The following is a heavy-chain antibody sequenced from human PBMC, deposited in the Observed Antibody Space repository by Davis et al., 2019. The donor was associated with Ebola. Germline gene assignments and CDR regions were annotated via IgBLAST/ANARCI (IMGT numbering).Heavy chain of an antibody. Sequence: PSETLSLTCTLSGGSISSYYWSWIRPPAGKGLEWIGRIYTSGSTNYNPSLKSRVTISVDTSKNQFSLKLSSVTAADTAVYYCARDAPPNIVVVPAAPQATGWFDPWGQGTLVTVSS. V-gene: IGHV4-4*07. CDR1: GGSISSYY. J-gene: IGHJ5*02. D-gene: IGHD2-2*01. CDR3: ARDAPPNIVVVPAAPQATGWFDP. CDR2: IYTSGST.